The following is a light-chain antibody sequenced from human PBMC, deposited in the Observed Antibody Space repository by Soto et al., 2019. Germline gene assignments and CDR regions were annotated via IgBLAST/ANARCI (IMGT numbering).Light chain of an antibody. CDR1: QSVTSGY. V-gene: IGKV3-20*01. CDR2: AAS. CDR3: QQYGSSPLT. Sequence: EFLLTQSPGTLSLSPGERATLSFRASQSVTSGYLAWYQQKPGQAPRLLIFAASSRATGIPDRFSGSGSGTDFTLTINRLEPEDFAVYYCQQYGSSPLTFGGGTKVVIE. J-gene: IGKJ4*01.